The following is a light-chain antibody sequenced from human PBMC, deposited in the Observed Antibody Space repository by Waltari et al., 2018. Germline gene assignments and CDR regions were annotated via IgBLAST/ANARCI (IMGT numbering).Light chain of an antibody. CDR3: QQTYKSPPT. J-gene: IGKJ3*01. V-gene: IGKV1-39*01. CDR2: DAS. Sequence: DVLVTQSPSSLSASVGDRVTITCRASHYIANFLNWYQHMPGKAPRLLIHDASTLQPGVSPRFSGSTSGTDFILTSDNLHPEDFATYYCQQTYKSPPTFGPGTKVDV. CDR1: HYIANF.